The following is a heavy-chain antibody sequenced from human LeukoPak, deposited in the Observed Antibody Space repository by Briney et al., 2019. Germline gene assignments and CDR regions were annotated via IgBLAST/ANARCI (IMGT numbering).Heavy chain of an antibody. CDR2: IYTSGST. CDR1: GGSISSYY. Sequence: SGTLSLTCTVSGGSISSYYWSWIRQPAGKGLEWIGRIYTSGSTNYNPSLKSRVTMSVDTSKNQFSLKLSSVTAADTAVYYCARGTPSLYYYYYMDVWGKGTTVTVSS. V-gene: IGHV4-4*07. CDR3: ARGTPSLYYYYYMDV. D-gene: IGHD7-27*01. J-gene: IGHJ6*03.